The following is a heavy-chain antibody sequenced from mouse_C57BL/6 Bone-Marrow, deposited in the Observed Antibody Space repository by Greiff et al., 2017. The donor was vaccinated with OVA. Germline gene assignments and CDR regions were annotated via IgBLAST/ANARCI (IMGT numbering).Heavy chain of an antibody. J-gene: IGHJ2*01. V-gene: IGHV1-5*01. Sequence: VQLQQSGTVLARPGASVKMSCKTSGYTFTSYWMHWVKQRPGQGLEWIGAIYPGNSDTSYNQKFKCKAKLTAVTSASTAYMELSSLTNEDSAVYYCTVVAYYFDYWGQGTTLTVSS. CDR2: IYPGNSDT. D-gene: IGHD1-1*01. CDR3: TVVAYYFDY. CDR1: GYTFTSYW.